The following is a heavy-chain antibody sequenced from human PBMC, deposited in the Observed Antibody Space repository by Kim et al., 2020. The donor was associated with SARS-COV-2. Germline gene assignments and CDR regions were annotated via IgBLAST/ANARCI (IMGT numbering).Heavy chain of an antibody. V-gene: IGHV3-53*01. CDR2: LFSDSRT. J-gene: IGHJ5*02. CDR3: ARHDWFDP. Sequence: GGSLRLSCAASGFTVSADHMSWVRQAPGKGLEWVSHLFSDSRTFYADSVKGRFTISRDDSRNTVYLEMNSLRPEDTAAYYCARHDWFDPWGHGTQVTVSS. CDR1: GFTVSADH.